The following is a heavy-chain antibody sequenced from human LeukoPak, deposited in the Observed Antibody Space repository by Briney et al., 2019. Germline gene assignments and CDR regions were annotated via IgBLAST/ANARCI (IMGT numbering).Heavy chain of an antibody. D-gene: IGHD6-19*01. V-gene: IGHV4-59*01. CDR1: GGSISSYY. CDR3: ARGAGNPFDY. CDR2: IYYSGST. J-gene: IGHJ4*02. Sequence: SETLSLTCTVSGGSISSYYWSWIRQPPGKGLEWIGYIYYSGSTNYNPSLKSRVTISEDTSKIQFSLKLSSVTAADTAVYYCARGAGNPFDYWGQGTLVTVSS.